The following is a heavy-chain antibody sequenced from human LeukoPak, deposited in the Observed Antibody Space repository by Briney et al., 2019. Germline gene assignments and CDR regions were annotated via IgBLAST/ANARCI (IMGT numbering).Heavy chain of an antibody. J-gene: IGHJ4*02. CDR2: INPDSGGT. D-gene: IGHD3-22*01. CDR3: ARVDDRGHYYDSSGPRKLFDY. CDR1: GYTFTDYY. Sequence: ASVKVSCKASGYTFTDYYMHWVRQAPGQGLEWVGWINPDSGGTNYAQKFQGRVTMTRDTSIRTAYMELSRLRSDDTAVYYCARVDDRGHYYDSSGPRKLFDYWGQGTLVTVSS. V-gene: IGHV1-2*02.